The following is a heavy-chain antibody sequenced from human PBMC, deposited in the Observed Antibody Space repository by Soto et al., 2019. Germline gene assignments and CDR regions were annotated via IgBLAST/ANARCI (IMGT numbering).Heavy chain of an antibody. CDR1: GFTFSSYA. V-gene: IGHV3-30*04. CDR2: ISYDGSNK. CDR3: ARPQVEDPKYSGGYYVTPYY. J-gene: IGHJ4*02. D-gene: IGHD1-26*01. Sequence: GGSLRLSCAASGFTFSSYAMHWVRQAPGKGLEWVAVISYDGSNKYYADSVKGRFTIYRYNSKNTLYLQMNSLRAEDTAVYYCARPQVEDPKYSGGYYVTPYYWGQGTLVTVSS.